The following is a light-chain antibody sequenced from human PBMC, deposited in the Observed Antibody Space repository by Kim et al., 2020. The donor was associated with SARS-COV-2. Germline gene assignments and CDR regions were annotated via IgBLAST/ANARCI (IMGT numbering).Light chain of an antibody. J-gene: IGKJ2*01. CDR3: QQYNSY. Sequence: SRSASVGDRVITTCRARHNINSGLAWYQQKPGKAPKVLIYKASTLETGVPSRFSGSGYGTEFTLTISSLKPDDFATYSGQQYNSYFGQGTKLEIK. CDR2: KAS. V-gene: IGKV1-5*03. CDR1: HNINSG.